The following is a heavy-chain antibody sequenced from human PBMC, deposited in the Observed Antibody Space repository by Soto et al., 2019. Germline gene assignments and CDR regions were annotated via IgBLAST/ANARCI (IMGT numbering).Heavy chain of an antibody. Sequence: SVKVSCKASGGTFSNSAIYWVRQAPGQGLVWMGGFNPIFGAPYYAQTSQGRVTITADESTGTVYMDLSSLRSEDTAVYYCAVGNSTTYNWFDPWGQGTLVTVSS. CDR1: GGTFSNSA. CDR3: AVGNSTTYNWFDP. D-gene: IGHD1-7*01. CDR2: FNPIFGAP. V-gene: IGHV1-69*13. J-gene: IGHJ5*02.